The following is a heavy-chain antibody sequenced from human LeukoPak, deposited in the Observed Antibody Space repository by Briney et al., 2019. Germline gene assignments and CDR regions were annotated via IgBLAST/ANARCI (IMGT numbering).Heavy chain of an antibody. CDR2: TRYDGRSG. J-gene: IGHJ4*02. D-gene: IGHD1-26*01. CDR1: GFIFSDYD. V-gene: IGHV3-30*02. CDR3: ARTRLGTSTSFYFDL. Sequence: PGGSLRLSCAASGFIFSDYDMHWVRQAPGKGLEWVALTRYDGRSGYYSGHMQGRFTISRDNSRNNLFLNMNNLGPEDTAVYFCARTRLGTSTSFYFDLWGQGTLVTVSS.